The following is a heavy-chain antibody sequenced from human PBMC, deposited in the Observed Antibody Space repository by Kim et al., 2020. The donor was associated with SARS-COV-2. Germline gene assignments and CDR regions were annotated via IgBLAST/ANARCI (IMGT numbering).Heavy chain of an antibody. J-gene: IGHJ6*02. Sequence: SETLSLTCTVSGGSISSYYWSWIRQPAGKGLEWIGRIYTSGSTNYNPSLKSRVTMSVDTSKNQFSLKLSSVTAADTAVYYCARDEESKNSVGASLVGHYYCGMDVWGQGTTVTVSS. CDR1: GGSISSYY. D-gene: IGHD1-26*01. V-gene: IGHV4-4*07. CDR2: IYTSGST. CDR3: ARDEESKNSVGASLVGHYYCGMDV.